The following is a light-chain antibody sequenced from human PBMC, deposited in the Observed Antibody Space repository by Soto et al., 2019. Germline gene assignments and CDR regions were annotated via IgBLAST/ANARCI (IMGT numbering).Light chain of an antibody. CDR3: QQLFDSPIT. Sequence: GDSVAIACPGRQVISTYLAWYQLKPGQAPKLLIYGASTLASGVPYRFSASVSGTEFSLTITRLQPEDFATYYCQQLFDSPITFGQGTRLEIK. CDR1: QVISTY. J-gene: IGKJ5*01. CDR2: GAS. V-gene: IGKV1-9*01.